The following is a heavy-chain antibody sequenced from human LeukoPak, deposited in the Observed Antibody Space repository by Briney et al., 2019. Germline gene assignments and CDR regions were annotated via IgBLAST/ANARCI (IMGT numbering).Heavy chain of an antibody. CDR3: AREGGYSSFDY. CDR2: INSDGSST. D-gene: IGHD5-18*01. Sequence: GGSLRLSCAASGFTFSSYWMHWVRQAPGKGLVWVSRINSDGSSTSYADSVKGRFTISRDNAKNTLYLQMNSPRAEDTAVYYCAREGGYSSFDYWGQGTLVTVSS. J-gene: IGHJ4*02. V-gene: IGHV3-74*01. CDR1: GFTFSSYW.